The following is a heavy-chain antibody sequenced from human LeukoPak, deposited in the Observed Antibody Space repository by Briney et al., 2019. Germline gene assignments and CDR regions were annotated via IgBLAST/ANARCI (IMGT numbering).Heavy chain of an antibody. CDR2: ISGSGGST. CDR1: GFTFSSFS. V-gene: IGHV3-23*01. CDR3: AKAEVSPFDY. Sequence: GGSLRLSCAASGFTFSSFSMNWVRQAPGKGLEWVSAISGSGGSTYYADSVKGRFTISRDNSKNTLYLQMNSLRAEDTAVYYCAKAEVSPFDYWGQGTLVTVSS. J-gene: IGHJ4*02. D-gene: IGHD6-6*01.